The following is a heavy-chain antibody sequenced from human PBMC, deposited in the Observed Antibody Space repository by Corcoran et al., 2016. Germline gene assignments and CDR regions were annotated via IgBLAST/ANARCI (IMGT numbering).Heavy chain of an antibody. Sequence: EVQLVESGGGLVQPGGSLRLSCAASGFTFSSYSMNWVRQAPGKGLEWVSYISSSSSTIYYADSVKGRFHISRDNAKNSLYLQLNSLRDEETAVYYCARDKIAVAGTYYYYYGMDVWGQGTTVTVSS. J-gene: IGHJ6*02. CDR3: ARDKIAVAGTYYYYYGMDV. CDR1: GFTFSSYS. CDR2: ISSSSSTI. D-gene: IGHD6-19*01. V-gene: IGHV3-48*02.